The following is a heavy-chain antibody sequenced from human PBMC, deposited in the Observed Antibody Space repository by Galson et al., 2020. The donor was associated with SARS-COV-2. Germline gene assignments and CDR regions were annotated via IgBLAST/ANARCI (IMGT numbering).Heavy chain of an antibody. V-gene: IGHV1-24*01. D-gene: IGHD2-15*01. Sequence: ASVKVSCKVSGYTLTELSMHWVRHAPGKGLEWMGGFDPEDGETIYAQKFQGRVTMTEDTSTDTAYMELSSLRSEDTAVYYCATTPVVVVAGWFDPWGQGTLVTVSS. CDR3: ATTPVVVVAGWFDP. J-gene: IGHJ5*02. CDR1: GYTLTELS. CDR2: FDPEDGET.